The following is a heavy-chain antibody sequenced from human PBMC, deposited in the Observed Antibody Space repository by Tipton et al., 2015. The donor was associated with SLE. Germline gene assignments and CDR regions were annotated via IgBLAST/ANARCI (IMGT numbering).Heavy chain of an antibody. CDR1: GGSISSHY. D-gene: IGHD2-21*01. Sequence: TLSLTCTVSGGSISSHYWSWIRQPPGKGLEWIGYIYYSGSTNYNPSLKRRVTISVDTAKSQFSLNLTSVTAADTAVYYCARLGVALDYWGQGTLVTVS. CDR3: ARLGVALDY. V-gene: IGHV4-59*11. CDR2: IYYSGST. J-gene: IGHJ4*02.